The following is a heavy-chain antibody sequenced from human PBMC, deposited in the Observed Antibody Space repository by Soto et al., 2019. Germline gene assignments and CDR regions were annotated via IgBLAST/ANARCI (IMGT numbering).Heavy chain of an antibody. V-gene: IGHV1-69*02. D-gene: IGHD2-2*01. CDR3: SIGSWSAETFDV. J-gene: IGHJ3*01. CDR1: GGTFSTYT. CDR2: IIPMLTVT. Sequence: QVHLVQSGAEVKKPGSSVKVSCKAAGGTFSTYTLIWVRQAHGQGLEWMGRIIPMLTVTNSAQKFQGRVTLTADKSTNTAFMELTSLRSDDTAVYYCSIGSWSAETFDVWGQGTMVTVSS.